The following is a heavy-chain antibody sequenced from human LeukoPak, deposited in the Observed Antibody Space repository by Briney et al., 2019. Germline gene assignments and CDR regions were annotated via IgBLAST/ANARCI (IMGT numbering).Heavy chain of an antibody. CDR3: AKDPSGLSGSTHY. Sequence: GGSLRLSCAASGFTFSSYAMSWVRQAPGEGLEWVSAISGSGGSTYYADSVKGRFTISRDNSKNTLYLQMNSLRAEDTAVYYCAKDPSGLSGSTHYWGQGTLVTVSS. V-gene: IGHV3-23*01. CDR2: ISGSGGST. CDR1: GFTFSSYA. J-gene: IGHJ4*02. D-gene: IGHD3-3*01.